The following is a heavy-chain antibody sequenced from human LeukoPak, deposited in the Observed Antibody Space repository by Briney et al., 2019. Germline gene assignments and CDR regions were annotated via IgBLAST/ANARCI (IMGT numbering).Heavy chain of an antibody. J-gene: IGHJ4*02. CDR2: IYHSGST. D-gene: IGHD1-1*01. CDR3: ARIGGTTGTTLGY. CDR1: GYSISSGDY. V-gene: IGHV4-38-2*02. Sequence: PSETLSLTCTVSGYSISSGDYWGWIRQPPGKGLEWIGSIYHSGSTYYNPSLKSRVTISVDTSKNQFSLKLSSVTAADTAVYYCARIGGTTGTTLGYWGQGTLVTVSS.